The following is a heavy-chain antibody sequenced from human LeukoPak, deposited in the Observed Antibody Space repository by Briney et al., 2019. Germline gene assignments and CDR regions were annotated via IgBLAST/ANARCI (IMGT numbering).Heavy chain of an antibody. V-gene: IGHV3-23*01. CDR1: GFTFSSYG. J-gene: IGHJ4*02. D-gene: IGHD3/OR15-3a*01. CDR3: ARDSGFSGTQRGEY. CDR2: ISGSGGST. Sequence: GGSLRLSCAASGFTFSSYGMSWVRQAPGKGLEWVSAISGSGGSTHYADSVKGRFTISRDNSKNTLYLQMNSLRAEDTAVYYCARDSGFSGTQRGEYWGQGTLVTVSS.